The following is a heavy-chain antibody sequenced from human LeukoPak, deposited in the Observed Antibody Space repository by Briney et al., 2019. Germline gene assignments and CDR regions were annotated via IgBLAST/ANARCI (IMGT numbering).Heavy chain of an antibody. CDR3: ARESPTTVTYFDY. J-gene: IGHJ4*02. V-gene: IGHV3-66*01. Sequence: GGSLRLSWAASGLTVTSNHMTWVRPAPGKGLEWVSVTYSGGTTFYADSVKGRFTSSRDNSENTLYLQMNSLRVEDTAVYYCARESPTTVTYFDYWGQGTLVTVSS. D-gene: IGHD4-17*01. CDR1: GLTVTSNH. CDR2: TYSGGTT.